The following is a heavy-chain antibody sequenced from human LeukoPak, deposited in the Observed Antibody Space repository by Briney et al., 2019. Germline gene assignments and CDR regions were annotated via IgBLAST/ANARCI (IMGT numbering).Heavy chain of an antibody. CDR3: AKDNKHGGNGLYWYFDY. D-gene: IGHD4-23*01. CDR2: ISWNSGSI. CDR1: GFTFDDYA. V-gene: IGHV3-9*01. Sequence: GRSLRLSCAASGFTFDDYAMHWVRQAPGKGLEWVSGISWNSGSIGYADSVKGRFTISRDNAKNSLYLQMNSLRAEDTALYYCAKDNKHGGNGLYWYFDYWGQGTLVTVSS. J-gene: IGHJ4*02.